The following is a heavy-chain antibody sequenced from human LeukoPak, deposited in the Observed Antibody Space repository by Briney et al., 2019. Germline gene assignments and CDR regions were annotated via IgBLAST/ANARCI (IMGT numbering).Heavy chain of an antibody. J-gene: IGHJ6*02. CDR1: GFTFSSYS. CDR3: ARDLEGEQWLVPYYYYGMDV. D-gene: IGHD6-19*01. V-gene: IGHV3-21*01. Sequence: PGGSLRLSCAASGFTFSSYSMNWVRQAPGKGLEWVSSISSSSSYIYYADSVKGRFTISRDNAKNSLYLQMNRLRAEDTAVYYCARDLEGEQWLVPYYYYGMDVWGQGTTVTVSS. CDR2: ISSSSSYI.